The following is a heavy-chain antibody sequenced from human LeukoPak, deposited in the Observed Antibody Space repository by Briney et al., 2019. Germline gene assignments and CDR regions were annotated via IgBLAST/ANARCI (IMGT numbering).Heavy chain of an antibody. CDR2: IYYSGST. CDR3: AKDWHTVTTFDY. V-gene: IGHV4-31*03. Sequence: PSETLSLTCTVSGGSISSGGYYWSWIRQHPGKGLEWIGYIYYSGSTYYNPSLKSRVTISVDTSKNQFSLKLSSVTAADTAVYYCAKDWHTVTTFDYWGQGTLVTVSS. CDR1: GGSISSGGYY. J-gene: IGHJ4*02. D-gene: IGHD4-17*01.